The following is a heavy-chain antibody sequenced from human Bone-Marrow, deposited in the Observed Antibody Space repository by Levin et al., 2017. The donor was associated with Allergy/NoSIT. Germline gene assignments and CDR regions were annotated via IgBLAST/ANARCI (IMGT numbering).Heavy chain of an antibody. CDR2: IDYSGST. Sequence: SETLSLTCTVSGGSISTYYWSWIRQPPEKRLEWIGYIDYSGSTKYNPSLKSRVTLLVDTSKNLFSLKLSSVTAADSAVYFCARAIPSGGNSYYYYYMDVWGKGTTVTVSS. J-gene: IGHJ6*03. D-gene: IGHD4-23*01. CDR3: ARAIPSGGNSYYYYYMDV. CDR1: GGSISTYY. V-gene: IGHV4-59*01.